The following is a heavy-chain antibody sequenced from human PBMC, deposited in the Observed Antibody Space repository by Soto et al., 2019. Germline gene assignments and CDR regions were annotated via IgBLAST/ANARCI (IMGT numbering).Heavy chain of an antibody. CDR3: ITTKGLSLEWPPRPHGMDV. V-gene: IGHV4-30-4*01. Sequence: QVQLQESGPGLVKPSQTLSLTCTVSGGSISSGDYYWSCIRQPPGKGLEWIGYIYYSGSTYYNPSLKRQVTISIDTSKSQFSLKLNSVTAADKAVYYCITTKGLSLEWPPRPHGMDVWGQGTTVTVSS. D-gene: IGHD3-3*01. J-gene: IGHJ6*02. CDR1: GGSISSGDYY. CDR2: IYYSGST.